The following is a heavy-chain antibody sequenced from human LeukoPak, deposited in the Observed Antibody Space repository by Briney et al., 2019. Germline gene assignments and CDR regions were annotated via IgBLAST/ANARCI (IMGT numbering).Heavy chain of an antibody. CDR2: IFPTDSDT. CDR1: GYRFTTCR. CDR3: ARRLSVTGDMNAFDV. D-gene: IGHD7-27*01. J-gene: IGHJ3*01. Sequence: GESLKISCEASGYRFTTCRIGWVRQMPGKGLEWMAIIFPTDSDTRYHPSFQGQVTISVDKSINTAYLQWSSLKASDTAIYYCARRLSVTGDMNAFDVWGRGTMVTVSS. V-gene: IGHV5-51*01.